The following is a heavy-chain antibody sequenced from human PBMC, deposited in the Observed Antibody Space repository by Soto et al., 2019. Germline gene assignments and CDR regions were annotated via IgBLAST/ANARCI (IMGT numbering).Heavy chain of an antibody. Sequence: QVQLQQWGAGLLKPSETLSLTCAVYGGSFSGYYWSWIRQPPGKGLEWIGEIYHSGSTNYNPSLKSRVTISVDTSKNQFSLKLSYVTAADTPVYYCARGGGYQLLSPAKAIQYYSDYWGQGTLVTVSS. CDR3: ARGGGYQLLSPAKAIQYYSDY. CDR2: IYHSGST. V-gene: IGHV4-34*01. D-gene: IGHD2-2*01. CDR1: GGSFSGYY. J-gene: IGHJ4*02.